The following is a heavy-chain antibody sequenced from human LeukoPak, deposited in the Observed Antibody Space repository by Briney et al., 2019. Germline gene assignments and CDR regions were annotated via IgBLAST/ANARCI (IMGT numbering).Heavy chain of an antibody. J-gene: IGHJ6*03. V-gene: IGHV3-23*01. CDR2: ITGNSGNR. CDR3: AKDSERGSGRKVSSLYYMDV. Sequence: QPGGSLRLSCAASGFTFSNYAMGWVRQVPGKGPERVSVITGNSGNRFYALSVKGRFTISRDNSKSTLYLQMNSLRAEDTAIYYCAKDSERGSGRKVSSLYYMDVWGKGTTVTVSS. CDR1: GFTFSNYA. D-gene: IGHD3-10*01.